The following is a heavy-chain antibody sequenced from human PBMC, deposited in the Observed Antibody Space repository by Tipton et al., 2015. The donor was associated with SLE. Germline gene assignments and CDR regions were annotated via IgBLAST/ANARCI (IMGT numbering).Heavy chain of an antibody. CDR3: ARDVPIAAAATGYFDY. CDR1: GFTFSSYA. Sequence: SLRLSCAASGFTFSSYAMSWVRQAPGKGLEWVSAISSSGSTIYYADSVKGRFTISRDNAKNSLYLQMNSLRAEDTAVYYCARDVPIAAAATGYFDYWGQGTLVTVSS. CDR2: ISSSGSTI. D-gene: IGHD6-13*01. V-gene: IGHV3-48*04. J-gene: IGHJ4*02.